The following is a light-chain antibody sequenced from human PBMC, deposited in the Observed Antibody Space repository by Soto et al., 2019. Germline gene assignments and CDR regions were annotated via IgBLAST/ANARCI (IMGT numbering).Light chain of an antibody. CDR3: HQRSNWPPLT. J-gene: IGKJ4*01. CDR2: DAS. CDR1: QSISNF. V-gene: IGKV3-11*01. Sequence: EIVLTQSPATLSLSPGERATLSCRASQSISNFLAWYHQKPGQAPRLLIYDASKRATDLPDRFIGSGSGTDFTLTISSLEPEDFAVYYCHQRSNWPPLTFGGGTKVEI.